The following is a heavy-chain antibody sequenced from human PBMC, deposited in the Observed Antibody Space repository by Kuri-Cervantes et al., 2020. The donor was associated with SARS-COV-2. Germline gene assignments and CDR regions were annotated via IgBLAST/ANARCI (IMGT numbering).Heavy chain of an antibody. CDR1: VYTFTDYY. D-gene: IGHD1-1*01. CDR2: INPNSGVT. J-gene: IGHJ4*02. CDR3: ARDARNDDFFDA. Sequence: SVNVSCKASVYTFTDYYLHWVRQAPGKGPEWMGWINPNSGVTSYAPKFQDRVTMTRDTAINTLYMYLSGLRSDDTAVYYCARDARNDDFFDAWGQGTLVTVSS. V-gene: IGHV1-2*02.